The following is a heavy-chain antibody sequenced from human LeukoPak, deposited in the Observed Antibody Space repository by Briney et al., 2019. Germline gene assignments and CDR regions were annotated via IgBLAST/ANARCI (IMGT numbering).Heavy chain of an antibody. V-gene: IGHV4-39*01. CDR1: VGSISSSSYY. CDR2: IYYSGST. CDR3: ATGGYSYFDY. Sequence: SETLSLTCTVSVGSISSSSYYWGWIRQPPGKGLEWIGSIYYSGSTYYNPSLKSRVTISVDTSKNQFSLKLSSVTAADTAVYYCATGGYSYFDYWGQGTLVTVSS. D-gene: IGHD3-22*01. J-gene: IGHJ4*02.